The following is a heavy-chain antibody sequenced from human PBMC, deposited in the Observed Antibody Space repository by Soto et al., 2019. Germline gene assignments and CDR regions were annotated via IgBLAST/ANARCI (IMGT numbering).Heavy chain of an antibody. CDR3: AREGLWSGFFSPRFDY. D-gene: IGHD3-3*01. V-gene: IGHV1-69*01. Sequence: QVQLVQSGPEVKKPGSSVKVSCKAPGTTFSSYAISWVRQAPGQGLEWMGGIIPIFGTVNYAQKFQGRVTIIADESTNTAFLELSSLRSEDTAVYYCAREGLWSGFFSPRFDYWGQGTLVTVSS. CDR1: GTTFSSYA. J-gene: IGHJ4*02. CDR2: IIPIFGTV.